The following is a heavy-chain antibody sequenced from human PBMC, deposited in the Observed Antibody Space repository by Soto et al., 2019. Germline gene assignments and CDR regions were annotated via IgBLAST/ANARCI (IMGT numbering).Heavy chain of an antibody. CDR2: IIPIVGTA. Sequence: QVQLVQSGAEVKKPGSSVKVSCKASGGTFSSYAISWVRQAPGQGLEWMGGIIPIVGTANYAKKFQGRVTITADKSTSTAYMELSSLRSEDTAVYYCASPTREWLPPSRDYYYGMDVWGHGTTVTVSS. V-gene: IGHV1-69*06. CDR3: ASPTREWLPPSRDYYYGMDV. J-gene: IGHJ6*02. CDR1: GGTFSSYA. D-gene: IGHD3-3*01.